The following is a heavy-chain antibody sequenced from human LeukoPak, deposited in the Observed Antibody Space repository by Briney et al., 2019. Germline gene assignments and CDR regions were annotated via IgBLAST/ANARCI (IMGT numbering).Heavy chain of an antibody. J-gene: IGHJ4*02. CDR1: GFTISSYA. V-gene: IGHV3-23*01. Sequence: SAGSLTLSCAASGFTISSYAMRWVRQAPGKGLEWVSAISCSGGSTYYADSVKGRFTISRDNSKNTLYLQMISLRAEATAVYYCAKVVYSFGYWGQGTLVTVSS. CDR3: AKVVYSFGY. D-gene: IGHD5-18*01. CDR2: ISCSGGST.